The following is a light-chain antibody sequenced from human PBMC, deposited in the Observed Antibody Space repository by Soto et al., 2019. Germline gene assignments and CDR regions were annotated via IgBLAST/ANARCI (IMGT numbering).Light chain of an antibody. CDR3: QQYGSSSYT. Sequence: EIVLTQSPGTLSLSPGERATLSCRASQSISSSYLAWYQQKPGQAPRLLNYAASSRATGIPDRFSGSGSGKDFTLTISRLEPEDVAVYYCQQYGSSSYTFGQGTQLEIK. CDR1: QSISSSY. V-gene: IGKV3-20*01. J-gene: IGKJ2*01. CDR2: AAS.